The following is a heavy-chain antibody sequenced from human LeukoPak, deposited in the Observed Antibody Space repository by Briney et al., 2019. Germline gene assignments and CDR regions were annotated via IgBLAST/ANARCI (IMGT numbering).Heavy chain of an antibody. J-gene: IGHJ4*02. CDR2: IRYDGSNK. D-gene: IGHD1-1*01. Sequence: GGSLRLSCAASGFTFSSYGMHWVRQAPGKGLEWVAFIRYDGSNKYYADSVKGRFTISRDNSKNTLYLQMSSLRAEDTAVYYCATKPSPNSDYWGQGTLVTVSS. CDR3: ATKPSPNSDY. V-gene: IGHV3-30*02. CDR1: GFTFSSYG.